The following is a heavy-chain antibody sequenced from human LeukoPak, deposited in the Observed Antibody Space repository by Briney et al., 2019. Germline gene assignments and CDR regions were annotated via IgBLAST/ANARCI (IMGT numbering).Heavy chain of an antibody. CDR3: ARDGLRRYYGSGSYRYFDY. CDR2: MYTSGST. D-gene: IGHD3-10*01. J-gene: IGHJ4*02. Sequence: SSETLSLTCTVSGGSISSYYWSWIRQPAGKGVEWIGRMYTSGSTNYNPSLKTRVTMSVDTSKTQFSLKLSSVTAADTAVYYCARDGLRRYYGSGSYRYFDYWGQGTLVTVSS. V-gene: IGHV4-4*07. CDR1: GGSISSYY.